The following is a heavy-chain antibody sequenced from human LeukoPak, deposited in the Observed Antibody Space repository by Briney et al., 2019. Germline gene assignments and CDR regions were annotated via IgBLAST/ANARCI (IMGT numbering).Heavy chain of an antibody. V-gene: IGHV4-4*07. CDR2: IYTSGST. Sequence: SETLSLTCTVSGGSISSYYWSWIRQPAGKGLEWIGRIYTSGSTNYNPSLKSRVTMSVDTSKNQSSLKLSSATAADTAVYYCARDNIVVVPAAIRDYYYYMDVWGKGTTVTVSS. CDR1: GGSISSYY. J-gene: IGHJ6*03. D-gene: IGHD2-2*02. CDR3: ARDNIVVVPAAIRDYYYYMDV.